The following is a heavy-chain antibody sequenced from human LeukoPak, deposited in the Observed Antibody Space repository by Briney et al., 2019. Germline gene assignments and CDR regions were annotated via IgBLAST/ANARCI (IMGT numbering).Heavy chain of an antibody. D-gene: IGHD4-17*01. Sequence: PGGSLRLSCATSGFTVSSTYMSWVRQAPGKGLEWVSIIYDDGTTYYADSVKGRFTISRDNSKNTLYLQMNSLRAEDTAVYYCAREGDYGDYVDAFDIWGQGTMVTVSS. CDR2: IYDDGTT. CDR1: GFTVSSTY. V-gene: IGHV3-53*01. CDR3: AREGDYGDYVDAFDI. J-gene: IGHJ3*02.